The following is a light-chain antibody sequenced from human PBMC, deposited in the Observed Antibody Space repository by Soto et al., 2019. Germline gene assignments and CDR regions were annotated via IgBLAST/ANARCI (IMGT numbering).Light chain of an antibody. CDR2: EVT. V-gene: IGLV2-23*02. CDR3: CADAGSSRYV. J-gene: IGLJ1*01. CDR1: SSHVGSYDF. Sequence: QFALTQPASVSGSPGQSITISCTRSSSHVGSYDFVSWYQQHPGKAPKVLIYEVTKRPSGVSDRFSGSKSGNTASLTISGLQADDEADYYCCADAGSSRYVFGTGTKVTVL.